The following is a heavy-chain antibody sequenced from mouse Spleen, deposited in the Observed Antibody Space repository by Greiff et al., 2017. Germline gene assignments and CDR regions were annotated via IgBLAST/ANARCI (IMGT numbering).Heavy chain of an antibody. CDR1: GYAFSSSW. V-gene: IGHV1-82*01. CDR3: ARGGTIDY. J-gene: IGHJ2*01. D-gene: IGHD3-3*01. Sequence: VKLMESGPELVKPGASVKISCKASGYAFSSSWMNWVKQRPGKGLEWIGRIYPGDGDTNYNGKFKGKATLTADKSSSTAYMQLSSLTSEDSAVYFCARGGTIDYWGQGTTLTVSS. CDR2: IYPGDGDT.